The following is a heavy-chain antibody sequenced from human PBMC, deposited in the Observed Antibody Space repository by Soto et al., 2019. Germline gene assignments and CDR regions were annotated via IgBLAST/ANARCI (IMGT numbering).Heavy chain of an antibody. D-gene: IGHD5-12*01. J-gene: IGHJ6*02. Sequence: PGGSLRLSCAASGFTFSSYAMSWVRQAPGKGLEWVSAISGSGGSTYYADSVKGRFTISRDNSKNTLYLQMNSLRAEDTAVYYCAKDRGLRWLQLTSAYYYYGMDVWGQGTTVTVSS. CDR1: GFTFSSYA. V-gene: IGHV3-23*01. CDR3: AKDRGLRWLQLTSAYYYYGMDV. CDR2: ISGSGGST.